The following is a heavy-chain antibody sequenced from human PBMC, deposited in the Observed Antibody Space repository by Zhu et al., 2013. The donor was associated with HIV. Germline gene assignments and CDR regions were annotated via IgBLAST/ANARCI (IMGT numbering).Heavy chain of an antibody. Sequence: VQVVESGGGLVKPGGSLRLSCTASGFTFSNAWMSWVRQAPGKGLEWIGEIYHSGSTNYNPSLKSRVTISVDKSKNQFSLKLSSVTAADTAVYYCARVDGMLANYDFWSGYSPRNYYYYGMDVWGQGTTVTVSS. CDR3: ARVDGMLANYDFWSGYSPRNYYYYGMDV. CDR1: GFTFSNAW. D-gene: IGHD3-3*01. J-gene: IGHJ6*02. V-gene: IGHV4-4*02. CDR2: IYHSGST.